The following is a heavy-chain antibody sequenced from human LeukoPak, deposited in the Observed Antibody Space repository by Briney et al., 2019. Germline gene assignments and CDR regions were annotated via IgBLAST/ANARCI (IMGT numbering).Heavy chain of an antibody. V-gene: IGHV4-59*08. D-gene: IGHD3-22*01. CDR1: GGSITSDY. CDR3: ARHLYDSRGQTSFDY. Sequence: NPSETLSLTCTLSGGSITSDYWSWIRQPPGKGLEWIGHISYSGSTNYNPSLKSRVTISVDTSKNQFSLKLSSVTAADTAMYYCARHLYDSRGQTSFDYWGQGTLVTVSS. J-gene: IGHJ4*02. CDR2: ISYSGST.